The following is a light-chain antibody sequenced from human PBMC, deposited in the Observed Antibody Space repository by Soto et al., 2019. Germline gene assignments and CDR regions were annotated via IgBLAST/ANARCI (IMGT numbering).Light chain of an antibody. J-gene: IGLJ3*02. CDR3: TSYTSSSTLV. Sequence: QYVLTQPASVSGSPGQSITISCTGTGSDVGGYNYVFWYQQHPGKAPKLMIYDVSNRPSGVSNLFSGTKSVNTASPTISGLQAEDEADYYCTSYTSSSTLVFGGGTKLTVL. CDR2: DVS. V-gene: IGLV2-14*01. CDR1: GSDVGGYNY.